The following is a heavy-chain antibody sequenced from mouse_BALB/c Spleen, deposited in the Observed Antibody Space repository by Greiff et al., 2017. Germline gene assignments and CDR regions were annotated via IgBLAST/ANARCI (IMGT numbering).Heavy chain of an antibody. CDR2: ISSGGSYT. D-gene: IGHD3-1*01. CDR1: GFTFSSYA. Sequence: EVQRVESGGGLVKPGGSLKLSCAASGFTFSSYAMSWVRQTPEKRLEWVATISSGGSYTYYPDSVKGRFTISRDNAKNTLYLQMSSLRSEDTAMYYCARHSQLGPFAYWGQGTLVTVSA. V-gene: IGHV5-9-3*01. J-gene: IGHJ3*01. CDR3: ARHSQLGPFAY.